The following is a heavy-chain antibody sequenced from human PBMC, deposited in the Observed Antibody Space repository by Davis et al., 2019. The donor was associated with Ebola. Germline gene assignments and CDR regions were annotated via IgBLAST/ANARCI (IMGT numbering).Heavy chain of an antibody. V-gene: IGHV1-18*01. CDR3: ARDSSFWGLYYDSSGGDY. Sequence: ASVKVSCKASGYTFTNYGVTWVRQAPGQGFEWMGWISAYNGNTNYAQKLQGRVTMTTDTSTSTAYMELRSLRSDDTAVYYCARDSSFWGLYYDSSGGDYWGQGTLVTVSS. CDR1: GYTFTNYG. CDR2: ISAYNGNT. J-gene: IGHJ4*02. D-gene: IGHD3-22*01.